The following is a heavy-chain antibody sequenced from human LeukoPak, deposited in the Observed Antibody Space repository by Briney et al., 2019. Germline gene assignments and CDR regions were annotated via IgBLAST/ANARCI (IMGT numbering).Heavy chain of an antibody. J-gene: IGHJ5*02. CDR3: ATKQWLVRGWFDP. D-gene: IGHD6-19*01. V-gene: IGHV3-7*03. Sequence: GGSLRLSCAASGFTFSRYWMSWVRQAPGKGLEWVANIKQDGSEKYYVDSVKGRFTISRDNSKNTLYLQLNSLTAEDTAVYYCATKQWLVRGWFDPWGQGTLVTVSS. CDR1: GFTFSRYW. CDR2: IKQDGSEK.